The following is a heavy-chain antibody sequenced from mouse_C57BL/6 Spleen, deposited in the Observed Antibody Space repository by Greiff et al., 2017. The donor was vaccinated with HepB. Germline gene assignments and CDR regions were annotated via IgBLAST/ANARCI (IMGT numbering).Heavy chain of an antibody. CDR2: IYWDDDK. J-gene: IGHJ1*03. D-gene: IGHD2-4*01. Sequence: QVTLKESGPGILQSSQTLSLTCSFSGFSLSTSGMGVSWIRQPSGKGLEWLAHIYWDDDKRYNPSLKSRLTISKDTSRNQVFLKITSVDTADTATYYCARSWDYDYDRRYFDVWGTGTTVTVSS. CDR1: GFSLSTSGMG. V-gene: IGHV8-12*01. CDR3: ARSWDYDYDRRYFDV.